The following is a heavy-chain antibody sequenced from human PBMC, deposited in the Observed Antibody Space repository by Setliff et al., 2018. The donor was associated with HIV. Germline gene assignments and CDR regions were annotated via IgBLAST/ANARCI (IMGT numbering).Heavy chain of an antibody. CDR1: GFTFSRYA. V-gene: IGHV3-66*02. CDR3: ARVVVVIGSQDYFDY. CDR2: IYSGGDA. J-gene: IGHJ4*02. Sequence: GGSLRLSCAASGFTFSRYAMTWVRQAPGKGLGWVSIIYSGGDAYYSDSLKGRFTISRDNSRNTLYLQMSSLRADDTAVYYCARVVVVIGSQDYFDYWGQGMLVTVSS. D-gene: IGHD2-21*01.